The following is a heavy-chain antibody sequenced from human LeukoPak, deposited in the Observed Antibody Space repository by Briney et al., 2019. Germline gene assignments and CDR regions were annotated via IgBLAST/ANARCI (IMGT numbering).Heavy chain of an antibody. V-gene: IGHV3-53*01. CDR3: ARGAKEGHYDL. Sequence: GGSLRLSCAASGFTVSSNYMSWVRQAPGKGLEWVSFIYSVGSTNYADSVKGRFTISRDNSKNTLYLQMNTLRAEDTAVYYCARGAKEGHYDLWGQGTLVTVSS. D-gene: IGHD3-22*01. CDR1: GFTVSSNY. J-gene: IGHJ4*02. CDR2: IYSVGST.